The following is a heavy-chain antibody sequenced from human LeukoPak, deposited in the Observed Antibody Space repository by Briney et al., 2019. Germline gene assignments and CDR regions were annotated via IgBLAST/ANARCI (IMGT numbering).Heavy chain of an antibody. CDR1: GGSISSYY. CDR2: IYYSGST. J-gene: IGHJ2*01. CDR3: ARHTSSSGRYFDL. D-gene: IGHD6-6*01. V-gene: IGHV4-59*08. Sequence: SSETLSLTCTVSGGSISSYYWSWIRQPPGKGLEWIGYIYYSGSTNYNPSLKSRVTISVDTSKNQFSLKLSSVTAADTAVYYCARHTSSSGRYFDLWGRGTLVTVSS.